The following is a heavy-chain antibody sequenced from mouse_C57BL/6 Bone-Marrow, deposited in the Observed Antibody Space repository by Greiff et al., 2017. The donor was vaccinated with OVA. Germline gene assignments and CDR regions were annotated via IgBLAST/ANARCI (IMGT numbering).Heavy chain of an antibody. D-gene: IGHD1-1*01. Sequence: EVHLVESGGDLVKPGGSLKLSCAASGFTFSSYGMSWVRQTPDKRLEWVATISSGGSYTYYPDSVKGRFTISRDNAKNTLYLQMSSLKSEDTAMYYCARSLYGSSVYWYFDVWGTGTTVTVSS. CDR2: ISSGGSYT. V-gene: IGHV5-6*01. CDR1: GFTFSSYG. CDR3: ARSLYGSSVYWYFDV. J-gene: IGHJ1*03.